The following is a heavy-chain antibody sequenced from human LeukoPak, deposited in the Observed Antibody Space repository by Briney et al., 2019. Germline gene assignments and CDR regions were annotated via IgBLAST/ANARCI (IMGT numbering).Heavy chain of an antibody. D-gene: IGHD3-22*01. CDR3: ARDLWGDSSEYSLYNWFDP. V-gene: IGHV1-24*01. J-gene: IGHJ5*02. Sequence: GASVKVSCKVSGYTLTELSMHWVRQAPGKGLEWMGGFDPEDGETIYAQKFQGRVTITRDTSADTAYMELNSLTSEDMAIYYCARDLWGDSSEYSLYNWFDPWGQGTLVIVSS. CDR1: GYTLTELS. CDR2: FDPEDGET.